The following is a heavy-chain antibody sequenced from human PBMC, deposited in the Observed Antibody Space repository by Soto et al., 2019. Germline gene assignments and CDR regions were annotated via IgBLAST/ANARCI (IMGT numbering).Heavy chain of an antibody. J-gene: IGHJ4*01. Sequence: NPSGPLSLTGAASGGSISSSSYYWGWLRQPPGKGLEWIGSNYYSGSTYYTPSLQSRVAISVDTSKNQFSLKLNSVTAADTVVYYFAILTVNLRTFFSGLKTPYFDYWGLGTLLTVSS. V-gene: IGHV4-39*01. CDR3: AILTVNLRTFFSGLKTPYFDY. CDR1: GGSISSSSYY. CDR2: NYYSGST. D-gene: IGHD5-12*01.